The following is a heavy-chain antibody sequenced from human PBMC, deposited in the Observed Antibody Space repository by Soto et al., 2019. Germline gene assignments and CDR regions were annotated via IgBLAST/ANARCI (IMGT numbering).Heavy chain of an antibody. CDR3: AKDLYYDSSGYSPY. V-gene: IGHV3-30*18. J-gene: IGHJ4*02. Sequence: QVQLVESGGGVVQPGRSLRLSCAASGFTFSSYGMHWVRQAPGKGLEWVAVISYDGSNKYYADSVKGRFTISRDNSKNTLYLQMNSLRAEDTAVYYCAKDLYYDSSGYSPYWGQGTLVTVSS. CDR1: GFTFSSYG. CDR2: ISYDGSNK. D-gene: IGHD3-22*01.